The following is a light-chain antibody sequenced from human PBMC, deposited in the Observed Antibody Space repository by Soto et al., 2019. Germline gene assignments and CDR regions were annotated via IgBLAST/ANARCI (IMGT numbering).Light chain of an antibody. CDR1: RTDIGGYNY. CDR3: TSCSYSRGYNL. J-gene: IGLJ1*01. CDR2: EVT. V-gene: IGLV2-14*01. Sequence: QSALTQPASVSGSLGQSITISCTGTRTDIGGYNYVSWYQQHPGKAPKLVICEVTSRPSGICDRFSGSKSGNTASLTISGLQAEDEADYYYTSCSYSRGYNLFGAGTKLTVL.